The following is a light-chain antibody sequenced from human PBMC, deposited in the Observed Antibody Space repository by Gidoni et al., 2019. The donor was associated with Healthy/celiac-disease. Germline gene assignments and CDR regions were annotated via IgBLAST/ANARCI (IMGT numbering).Light chain of an antibody. Sequence: QSALTQPASVSVSPGQSITISCTGTSSDVGGYNDVSWYQQDPGKAPKLMIYDVSNRPSGVSNRFSGSKSGNTASLTISGLQAEDEADYYCSSYTSSRDVVFGGGTKLTVL. CDR3: SSYTSSRDVV. J-gene: IGLJ2*01. V-gene: IGLV2-14*01. CDR2: DVS. CDR1: SSDVGGYND.